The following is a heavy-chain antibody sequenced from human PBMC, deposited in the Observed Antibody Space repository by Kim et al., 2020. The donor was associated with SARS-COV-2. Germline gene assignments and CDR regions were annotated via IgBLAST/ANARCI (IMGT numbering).Heavy chain of an antibody. D-gene: IGHD3-3*01. V-gene: IGHV1-3*01. Sequence: ASVKVSCKASGYTFTSYAMHWVRQAPGQRLEWMGWINAGNGNTKYSQKFQGRVTITRDTSASTAYMELSSLRSEDTAVYYCARDPRNNYDFWSGYYYYYYGMDVWGQGTTVTVSS. J-gene: IGHJ6*02. CDR3: ARDPRNNYDFWSGYYYYYYGMDV. CDR2: INAGNGNT. CDR1: GYTFTSYA.